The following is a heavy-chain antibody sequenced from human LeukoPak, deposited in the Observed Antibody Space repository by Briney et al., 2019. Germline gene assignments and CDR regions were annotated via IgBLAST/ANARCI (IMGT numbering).Heavy chain of an antibody. CDR2: IYYSGST. J-gene: IGHJ6*02. CDR3: ARRSATRGSYSGMDV. CDR1: GGSISSYY. Sequence: SETLSLTCTVSGGSISSYYWSWIRQPPGKGLEWLGYIYYSGSTNYNPSLKSRVTISVDTSKSQFSLKLSSVTAADTAVYHCARRSATRGSYSGMDVWGQGTTVTVSS. V-gene: IGHV4-59*08. D-gene: IGHD2-21*02.